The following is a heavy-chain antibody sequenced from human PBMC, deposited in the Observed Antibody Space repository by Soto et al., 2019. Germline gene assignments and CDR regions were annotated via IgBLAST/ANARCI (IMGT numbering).Heavy chain of an antibody. J-gene: IGHJ6*02. D-gene: IGHD2-15*01. V-gene: IGHV3-9*01. Sequence: PGGSLRLSCAASGFTFDDYAMHWVRQAPGKGLEWVSGISWNSGSIGYADSVKGRFTISRDNAKNSLYLQMNSLRAEDTALYYCAKSGSCSGASCVDGSGMDVSGQGTTVTVSS. CDR3: AKSGSCSGASCVDGSGMDV. CDR1: GFTFDDYA. CDR2: ISWNSGSI.